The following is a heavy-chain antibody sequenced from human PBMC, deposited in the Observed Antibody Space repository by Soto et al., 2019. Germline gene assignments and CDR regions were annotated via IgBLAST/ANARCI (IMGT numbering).Heavy chain of an antibody. CDR1: GGTFSSYT. Sequence: ASVKVSCKASGGTFSSYTISWVRQAPGQGLEWMGRIIPILGIANYAQKFQGRVTITADKSTSTAYMELSSLRSEDTAVYYCARDFQAFGGVTLNYFDYWGQGTLVTVSS. V-gene: IGHV1-69*04. D-gene: IGHD3-16*01. J-gene: IGHJ4*02. CDR3: ARDFQAFGGVTLNYFDY. CDR2: IIPILGIA.